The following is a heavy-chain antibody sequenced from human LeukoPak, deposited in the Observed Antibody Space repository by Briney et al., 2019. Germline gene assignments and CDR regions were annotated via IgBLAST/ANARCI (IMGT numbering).Heavy chain of an antibody. V-gene: IGHV1-69*13. CDR2: IIPIFGTA. D-gene: IGHD5-24*01. Sequence: SVKVSCKASGGTFSSYAISWVRQAPGQGLEWMGGIIPIFGTANYAQKFQGRVTITADESTSTAYMELSSLRSEDTAVYYCARVRRDGYNSPDYWGQGTLVPVSS. J-gene: IGHJ4*02. CDR3: ARVRRDGYNSPDY. CDR1: GGTFSSYA.